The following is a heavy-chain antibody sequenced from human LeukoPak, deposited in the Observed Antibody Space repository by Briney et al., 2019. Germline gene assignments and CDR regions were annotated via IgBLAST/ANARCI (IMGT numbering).Heavy chain of an antibody. CDR2: IKQDGSEK. J-gene: IGHJ4*02. D-gene: IGHD6-19*01. CDR3: AGEPYPGIGVAGLVN. CDR1: GVKGKSDW. V-gene: IGHV3-7*03. Sequence: LGLSSAEAGVKGKSDWMSWGRHTPRKGLEWVANIKQDGSEKYYVDSVKGRFTISRDNAKSTLYLQMNSLRAEDTAVYYCAGEPYPGIGVAGLVNWGQGTLVTVSS.